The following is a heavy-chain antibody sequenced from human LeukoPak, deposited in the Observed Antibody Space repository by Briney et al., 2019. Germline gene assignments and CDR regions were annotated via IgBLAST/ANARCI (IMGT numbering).Heavy chain of an antibody. CDR3: ARRHDYGDP. CDR1: GFSFSDYY. J-gene: IGHJ5*02. Sequence: GGSLRLSCAASGFSFSDYYMSWIRQAPGKGLEWVSYITSSGRTIYYAESVKGRFTISRDNAKNSLYLQMNSLRAEDTAVYFCARRHDYGDPWGQGTLVTVSS. V-gene: IGHV3-11*01. D-gene: IGHD4-17*01. CDR2: ITSSGRTI.